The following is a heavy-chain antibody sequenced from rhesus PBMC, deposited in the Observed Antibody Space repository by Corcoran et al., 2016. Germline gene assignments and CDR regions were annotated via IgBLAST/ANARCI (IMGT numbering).Heavy chain of an antibody. CDR2: IYGIGAST. Sequence: QVQLQESCTGLVKPSETLSLTCAVSGGSISDSYYWSWIRPPPGKGLKWIGYIYGIGASTYYNPSLKSRVTSSTDTSKNQLSLKLSSVTAADTAVYYCASGSSWPNCDYWGQGVLVTVSS. CDR1: GGSISDSYY. V-gene: IGHV4-106*01. J-gene: IGHJ4*01. D-gene: IGHD6-13*01. CDR3: ASGSSWPNCDY.